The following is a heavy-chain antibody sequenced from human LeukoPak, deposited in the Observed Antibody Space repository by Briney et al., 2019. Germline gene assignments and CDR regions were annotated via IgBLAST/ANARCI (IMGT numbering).Heavy chain of an antibody. Sequence: KPGGSLRLSCGASEFNVNDYYMSWVRQAPGKGLEWISDIGGSDSIIAYAGSVEGRFTISRDIAKNSLFLQMNSLRADGTAVYYCARELVAGTFDHWGQGILVTVSS. V-gene: IGHV3-11*01. J-gene: IGHJ4*02. CDR1: EFNVNDYY. CDR2: IGGSDSII. CDR3: ARELVAGTFDH. D-gene: IGHD1-7*01.